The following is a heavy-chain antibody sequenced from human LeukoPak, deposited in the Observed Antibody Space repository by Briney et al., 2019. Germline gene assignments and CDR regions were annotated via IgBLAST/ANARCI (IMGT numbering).Heavy chain of an antibody. CDR2: VNPNSGNT. D-gene: IGHD3-3*01. J-gene: IGHJ5*02. CDR1: GYTFTSYD. Sequence: GASVKVSCKASGYTFTSYDINWVRQATGQGLEWMGWVNPNSGNTGYAQKFQGRVTMTRNTSISTAYMELSSLRSEDTAVYYCARGHTGVQTYYDFWSGKYNWFDPWGQGTLVTVSS. CDR3: ARGHTGVQTYYDFWSGKYNWFDP. V-gene: IGHV1-8*01.